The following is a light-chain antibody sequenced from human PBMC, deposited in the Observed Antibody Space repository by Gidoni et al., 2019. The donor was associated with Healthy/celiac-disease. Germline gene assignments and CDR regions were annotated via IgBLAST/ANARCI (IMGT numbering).Light chain of an antibody. CDR1: KLGDKY. V-gene: IGLV3-1*01. Sequence: SYELTQQPSVSVSPGQTASITCSGDKLGDKYACWYQQKPGQSPVLVIYQDSKRPSGIPERFSGSNSGNTATLTISGTQAMDEADYYCKAWDSSTPVVFGGGTKLTVL. CDR2: QDS. J-gene: IGLJ2*01. CDR3: KAWDSSTPVV.